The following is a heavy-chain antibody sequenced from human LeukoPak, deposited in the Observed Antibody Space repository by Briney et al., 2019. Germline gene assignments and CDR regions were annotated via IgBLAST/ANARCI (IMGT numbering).Heavy chain of an antibody. J-gene: IGHJ3*02. CDR2: INHSGST. CDR1: GGSISSYY. D-gene: IGHD3-16*02. V-gene: IGHV4-34*01. CDR3: ARGYSRYDYVWGSYRPDDAFDI. Sequence: PSETLSLTCTVSGGSISSYYWSWIRQPPGKGLEWIGEINHSGSTNYNPSLKSRVTISVDTSKNQFSLKLSSVTAADTAVYYCARGYSRYDYVWGSYRPDDAFDIWGQGTMVTVSS.